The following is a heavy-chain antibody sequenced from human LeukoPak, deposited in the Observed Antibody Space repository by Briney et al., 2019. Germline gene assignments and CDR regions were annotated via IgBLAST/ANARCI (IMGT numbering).Heavy chain of an antibody. CDR3: ARVYYDSSGPVRLDY. J-gene: IGHJ4*02. V-gene: IGHV4-34*01. Sequence: WETLALICAVYGGPFSGYYWSWIRQPPGKGLEGIGEIHHSRSHTYHPCLKRRATISVDTSKHQSSLKLSSVTAADTAVYYCARVYYDSSGPVRLDYWGQGTLVTVSS. D-gene: IGHD3-22*01. CDR2: IHHSRSH. CDR1: GGPFSGYY.